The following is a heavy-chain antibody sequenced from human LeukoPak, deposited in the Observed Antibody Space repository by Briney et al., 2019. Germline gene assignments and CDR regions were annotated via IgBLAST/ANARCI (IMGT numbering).Heavy chain of an antibody. CDR2: IKSKTDGGTT. CDR3: TTLDIVVVPAAIGHDY. J-gene: IGHJ4*02. V-gene: IGHV3-15*01. Sequence: GGSLRLSCAASGFTFSNAWMSWVRQAPGKGLEWVGCIKSKTDGGTTDYAAPVKGRFTISRDDSKNTLYLQMNSLKTEDTAVYYCTTLDIVVVPAAIGHDYWGQGTLVTVSS. CDR1: GFTFSNAW. D-gene: IGHD2-2*02.